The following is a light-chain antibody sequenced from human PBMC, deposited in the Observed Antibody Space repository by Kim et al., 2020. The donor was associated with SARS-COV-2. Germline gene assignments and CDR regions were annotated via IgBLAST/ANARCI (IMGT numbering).Light chain of an antibody. J-gene: IGKJ2*01. CDR3: QQYGTSPPYT. V-gene: IGKV3-20*01. CDR2: GAS. CDR1: QSISSGY. Sequence: EIVLTQSPGTLSLSPGERATLSCRASQSISSGYLAWYQQRPGQAPRLIIYGASNRATGIPDRFSGSGSGTDFTLTISRLEPEDFAVYYCQQYGTSPPYTFGQGTKLEI.